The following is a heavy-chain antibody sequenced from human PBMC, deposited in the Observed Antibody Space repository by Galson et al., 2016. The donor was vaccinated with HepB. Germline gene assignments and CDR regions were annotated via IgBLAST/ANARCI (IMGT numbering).Heavy chain of an antibody. CDR1: GFIFTTYA. D-gene: IGHD6-13*01. CDR3: AKYRCRGCNAASDY. V-gene: IGHV1-3*01. CDR2: ISAGTGKT. Sequence: SVKVSCKASGFIFTTYAIHWVRQAPGQRLEWMGWISAGTGKTTYSPQFQGTVTITRDTSASTVYMELNSLRTEGTAIYYCAKYRCRGCNAASDYWGQGTLVTVSS. J-gene: IGHJ4*02.